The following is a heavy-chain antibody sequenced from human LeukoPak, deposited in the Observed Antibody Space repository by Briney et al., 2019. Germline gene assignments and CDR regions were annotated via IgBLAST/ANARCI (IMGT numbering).Heavy chain of an antibody. J-gene: IGHJ4*02. V-gene: IGHV3-30*03. CDR3: GLSGILTGLVDY. Sequence: GGSLRLSCAASGFPFISYGMHWVRQAPGKGLEWVAVISYDGSNDSYADSVKGRFTISRDNSKNTLYLQMNSLRAEDTAVYYCGLSGILTGLVDYWGQGTLVTVSS. CDR2: ISYDGSND. CDR1: GFPFISYG. D-gene: IGHD3-9*01.